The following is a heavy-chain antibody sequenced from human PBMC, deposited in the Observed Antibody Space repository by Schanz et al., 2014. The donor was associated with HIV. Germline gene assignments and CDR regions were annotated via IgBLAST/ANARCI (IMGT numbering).Heavy chain of an antibody. CDR3: ARDTLGTVYFFDY. J-gene: IGHJ4*02. CDR2: IIPLFGTS. Sequence: QVQLVQSGAEVKKPGSSVKVSCKASGGTFSIYAISWVRQAPGQGLEWMGGIIPLFGTSNYAQKFQGRATITADESTSTAYMELSSLRSEDTAVYYCARDTLGTVYFFDYWGQGTLITVSS. D-gene: IGHD7-27*01. V-gene: IGHV1-69*01. CDR1: GGTFSIYA.